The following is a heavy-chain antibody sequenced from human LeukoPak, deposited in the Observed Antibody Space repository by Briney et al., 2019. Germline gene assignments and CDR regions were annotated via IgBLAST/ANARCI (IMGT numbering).Heavy chain of an antibody. Sequence: GASVKVSCKASGYTFTSYDINWVRQATGQGLEWMGWMNPNSGNTGYAQKFQGRVTMTRNTSISTAYMELSSLRSEDTAVYYCARVPWPYYDSSGATIDYWGQGTLVTVSS. CDR3: ARVPWPYYDSSGATIDY. CDR2: MNPNSGNT. V-gene: IGHV1-8*01. CDR1: GYTFTSYD. D-gene: IGHD3-22*01. J-gene: IGHJ4*02.